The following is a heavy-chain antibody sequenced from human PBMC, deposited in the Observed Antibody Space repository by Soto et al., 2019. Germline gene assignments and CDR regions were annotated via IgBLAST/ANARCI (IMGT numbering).Heavy chain of an antibody. V-gene: IGHV3-15*01. D-gene: IGHD3-9*01. Sequence: PGGSLRLSCAASGFTFSNAWMSWVRQAPGKGLEWVGRIKSKTDGGTTDYAAPVKGRFTISRDDSKNTLYLQMNSLKTEDTAVYYCTTDSPYYDLLTGYSIGYWGQGTLVSVSS. CDR3: TTDSPYYDLLTGYSIGY. CDR1: GFTFSNAW. CDR2: IKSKTDGGTT. J-gene: IGHJ4*02.